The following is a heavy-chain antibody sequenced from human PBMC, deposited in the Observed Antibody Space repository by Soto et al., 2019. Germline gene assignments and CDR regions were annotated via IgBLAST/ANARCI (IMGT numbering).Heavy chain of an antibody. J-gene: IGHJ1*01. D-gene: IGHD3-22*01. Sequence: ASVKVSCKVSGYTLTELSMHWVRQAPGKGLEWMGGFDPEDGETIYAQKFQGRVTMTEDTSTDTAYMELGSLRSQDTAVYYCATELAMIVVPATCTTHCGQGPLVTVSS. CDR1: GYTLTELS. CDR2: FDPEDGET. CDR3: ATELAMIVVPATCTTH. V-gene: IGHV1-24*01.